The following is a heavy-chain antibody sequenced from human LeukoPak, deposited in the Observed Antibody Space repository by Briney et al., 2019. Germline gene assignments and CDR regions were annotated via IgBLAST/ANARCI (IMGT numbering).Heavy chain of an antibody. Sequence: GGSLRLSCAASGFTFSSYAMHWARQAPGKGLEWVAVISNDGNNKYYADSVKGRFTISRDNSKNTLYLQMNSLRAEDAAVYYCAKDGYYGSGTYPDYWGQGTLVTVSS. CDR3: AKDGYYGSGTYPDY. J-gene: IGHJ4*02. D-gene: IGHD3-10*01. CDR2: ISNDGNNK. CDR1: GFTFSSYA. V-gene: IGHV3-30*04.